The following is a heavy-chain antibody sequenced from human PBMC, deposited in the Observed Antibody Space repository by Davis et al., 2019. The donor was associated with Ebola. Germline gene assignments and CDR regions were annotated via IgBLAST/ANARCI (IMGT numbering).Heavy chain of an antibody. J-gene: IGHJ4*02. Sequence: AASVKVSCKASGYTFTNYGISWVRQAPGQGLEWMGWISNYHGHTNYAQKFQGRVTMTTDRSTSTAYMELRSLRSDDTAVYYCARGEADLEWLLGYYFDYWGQGTLVTVSS. CDR3: ARGEADLEWLLGYYFDY. CDR1: GYTFTNYG. CDR2: ISNYHGHT. V-gene: IGHV1-18*01. D-gene: IGHD3-3*01.